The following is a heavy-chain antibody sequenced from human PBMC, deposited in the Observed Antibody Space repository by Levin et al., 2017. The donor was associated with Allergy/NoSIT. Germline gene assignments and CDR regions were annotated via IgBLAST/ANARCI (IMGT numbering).Heavy chain of an antibody. CDR1: GFSLSTSGVG. Sequence: SGPTLVKPTQTLTLTCTFSGFSLSTSGVGVGWVRQPPGKALEWLALIYWDDDKRYSPSLKSKLTITKDTSKNQVVLKVTNMDPVDTATYFCTHLAAAGFDYWGQGTLVTVSS. D-gene: IGHD6-13*01. CDR2: IYWDDDK. V-gene: IGHV2-5*02. CDR3: THLAAAGFDY. J-gene: IGHJ4*02.